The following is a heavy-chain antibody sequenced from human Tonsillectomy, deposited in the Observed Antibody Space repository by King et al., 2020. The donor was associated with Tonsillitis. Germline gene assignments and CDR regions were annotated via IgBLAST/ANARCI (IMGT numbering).Heavy chain of an antibody. CDR2: ISSASSYI. D-gene: IGHD5-24*01. Sequence: VQLVESGGGLVKPGGSLRLSCAASGFTFSTFSMNWVRQVPGKGLEWVSSISSASSYIYYVDSVKGRFTISRDNAKNLLYLQMNSLRAEDTAVYYCARDMDAFADYNYRGHYWGRGTLVTVSS. CDR3: ARDMDAFADYNYRGHY. CDR1: GFTFSTFS. V-gene: IGHV3-21*01. J-gene: IGHJ4*02.